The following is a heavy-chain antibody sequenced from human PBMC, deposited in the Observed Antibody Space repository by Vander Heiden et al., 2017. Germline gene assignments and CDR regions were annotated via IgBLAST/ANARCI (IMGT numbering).Heavy chain of an antibody. CDR1: GFTFSSCW. V-gene: IGHV3-7*01. CDR3: ACSRTGDY. D-gene: IGHD2-2*01. Sequence: ELQLVESGGGLVQPGGSLRVSCTASGFTFSSCWMSWVRQATGKELEWVANIKQDGSEKHYVGSVKGRFTISRDNAKNSLQLQMNSLRAEDTAVYYCACSRTGDYWGQGTLVTVSS. J-gene: IGHJ4*02. CDR2: IKQDGSEK.